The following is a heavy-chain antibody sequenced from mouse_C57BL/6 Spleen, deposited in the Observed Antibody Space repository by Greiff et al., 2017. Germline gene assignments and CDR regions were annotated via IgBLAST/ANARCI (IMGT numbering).Heavy chain of an antibody. V-gene: IGHV1-26*01. D-gene: IGHD1-1*01. J-gene: IGHJ2*01. CDR1: GYTFTDYY. CDR3: APTVVSYYFDY. Sequence: VQLQQSGPELVKPGASVKISCKASGYTFTDYYMTWVQQSHGKSLEWIGDINPNNGCTSYNQNLKGKATLTVDKSSSTAYMELRSLTSKDTADYYCAPTVVSYYFDYWGQGTTLTVSS. CDR2: INPNNGCT.